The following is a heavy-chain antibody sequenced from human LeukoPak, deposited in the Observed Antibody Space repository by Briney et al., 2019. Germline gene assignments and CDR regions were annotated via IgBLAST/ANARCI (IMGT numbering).Heavy chain of an antibody. CDR2: IDWDDDK. CDR3: ARWGHHSGYDYAFFDY. V-gene: IGHV2-70*11. Sequence: SGPALVKPTQTLTLTCTFSGFSLRTSGMCVSWIRQPPGKALEWLARIDWDDDKYYSTSLKTRLTISKDTSKHQVVLTMTNMDPVDTATYYCARWGHHSGYDYAFFDYWGQGTLVTVSS. CDR1: GFSLRTSGMC. D-gene: IGHD5-12*01. J-gene: IGHJ4*02.